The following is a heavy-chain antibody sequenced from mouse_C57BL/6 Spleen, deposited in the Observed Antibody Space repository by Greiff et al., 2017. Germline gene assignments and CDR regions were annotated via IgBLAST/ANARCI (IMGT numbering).Heavy chain of an antibody. J-gene: IGHJ4*01. D-gene: IGHD2-5*01. CDR2: IYPSDSET. CDR1: GYTFTSYW. V-gene: IGHV1-61*01. Sequence: QVQLKQPGAELVRPGSSVKLSCKASGYTFTSYWMDWVKQRPGQGLEWIGNIYPSDSETHYNQKFKDKATLTVDKSSSTAYMQLSSLTSEDSAVYYCAREGSNYVMDYWGQGTSVTVSS. CDR3: AREGSNYVMDY.